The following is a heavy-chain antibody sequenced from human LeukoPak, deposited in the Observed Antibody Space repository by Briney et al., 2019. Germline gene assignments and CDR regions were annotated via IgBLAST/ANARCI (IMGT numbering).Heavy chain of an antibody. Sequence: GGSLRLSCAASRFTFSSYAMSWVRQAPGKGLEWVSAISGSARSTYYADSVKGRFTISRDNSKNTLYLQMNRMRAEDTAVYYCAKAQGYGDYSSDVEYFQHWGQGTLVTVSS. CDR3: AKAQGYGDYSSDVEYFQH. V-gene: IGHV3-23*01. CDR1: RFTFSSYA. CDR2: ISGSARST. D-gene: IGHD4-17*01. J-gene: IGHJ1*01.